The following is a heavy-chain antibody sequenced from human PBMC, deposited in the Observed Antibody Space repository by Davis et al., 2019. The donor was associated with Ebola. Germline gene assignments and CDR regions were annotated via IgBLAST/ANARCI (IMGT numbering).Heavy chain of an antibody. CDR2: IRSKAYGGTT. CDR3: TREVGGSSDY. V-gene: IGHV3-49*03. D-gene: IGHD1-26*01. CDR1: GFTFGDYA. J-gene: IGHJ4*02. Sequence: LKISCTASGFTFGDYAMSWFRQAPGKGLEWVGFIRSKAYGGTTEYAASVKGRFTISRDDSKSIAYLQMNSLKTEDTAVYYCTREVGGSSDYWGQGTLVTVSS.